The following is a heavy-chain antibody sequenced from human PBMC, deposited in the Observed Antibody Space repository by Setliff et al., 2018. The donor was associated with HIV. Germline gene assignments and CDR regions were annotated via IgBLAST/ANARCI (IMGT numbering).Heavy chain of an antibody. D-gene: IGHD2-8*01. Sequence: PSETLSLTCSVSGGSISSSTYYWGWIRQPPGKGLEWIGDIFYTGSTYYNPSLKSRVAISIGTSENRFSLRLNSVTAADTGVYYCARRGRDGVLIVFATGFDPWGQGTLVTVSS. CDR2: IFYTGST. CDR1: GGSISSSTYY. V-gene: IGHV4-39*01. CDR3: ARRGRDGVLIVFATGFDP. J-gene: IGHJ5*02.